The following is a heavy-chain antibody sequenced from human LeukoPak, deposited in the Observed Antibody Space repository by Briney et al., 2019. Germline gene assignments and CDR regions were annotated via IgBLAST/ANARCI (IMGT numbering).Heavy chain of an antibody. CDR2: IYYSGST. V-gene: IGHV4-39*01. CDR3: ARRHISAIIAPA. Sequence: PSETLSLTCTVSGGSISSSVYYWVWIRQPPGKGLEWIGSIYYSGSTYYNPSLKSRVTISVDTSKNQFSLKLSSVTAADTAIYYCARRHISAIIAPAWGQGTLVTVSS. D-gene: IGHD5-24*01. CDR1: GGSISSSVYY. J-gene: IGHJ4*02.